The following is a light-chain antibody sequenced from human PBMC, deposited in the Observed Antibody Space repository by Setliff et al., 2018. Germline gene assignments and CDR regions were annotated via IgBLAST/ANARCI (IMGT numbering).Light chain of an antibody. CDR2: EVS. CDR3: CSYTSSDTVV. J-gene: IGLJ1*01. CDR1: SSDVGGYKY. Sequence: ALTQPASVSGSPGQSITISCTGTSSDVGGYKYVSWYQQHPGKAPKLMIYEVSNRPSGVSNRFSGPKSGNTASLTISGLQAKDEADYYCCSYTSSDTVVFGTGTKVTVL. V-gene: IGLV2-14*01.